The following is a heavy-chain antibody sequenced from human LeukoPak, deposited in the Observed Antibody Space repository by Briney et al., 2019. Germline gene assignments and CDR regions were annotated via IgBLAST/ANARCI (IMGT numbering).Heavy chain of an antibody. CDR3: ARVGWSSSSYYYYYYMDV. CDR2: IWHDGSYR. CDR1: GFSFSNYG. J-gene: IGHJ6*03. Sequence: GGSLRLSCSAAGFSFSNYGMHWVRQAPGKGLEWVSVIWHDGSYRYYAESVKGRFTISRDNAKNSLYLQMNSLRAEDTAVYYCARVGWSSSSYYYYYYMDVWGKGTTVTVSS. V-gene: IGHV3-33*01. D-gene: IGHD6-6*01.